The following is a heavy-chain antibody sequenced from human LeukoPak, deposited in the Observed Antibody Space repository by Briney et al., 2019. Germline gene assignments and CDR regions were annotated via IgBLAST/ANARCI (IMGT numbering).Heavy chain of an antibody. CDR1: GFTFSSYE. Sequence: PGGSLRLSCAASGFTFSSYEMNWVRQAPGKGLERVSYISSSGSTIYYADSVKGRFTISRDNTKNSLYLEMNSLRAEDTAIYYCARDHVAPGFIFDSWGQGRLVTVSS. V-gene: IGHV3-48*03. J-gene: IGHJ4*02. D-gene: IGHD2-21*01. CDR2: ISSSGSTI. CDR3: ARDHVAPGFIFDS.